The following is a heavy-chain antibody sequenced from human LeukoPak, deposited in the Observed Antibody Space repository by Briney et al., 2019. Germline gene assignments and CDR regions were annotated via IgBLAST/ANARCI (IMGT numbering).Heavy chain of an antibody. CDR3: ARDYSIYEGGFDP. V-gene: IGHV1-2*02. Sequence: ASVKVSCKASGYTFTGYYMHWVRQAPGQGLEWMGWINPNSGGTNYAQKFQGRVTMTRDTSISTAYMELSRLRSDDTAVYYCARDYSIYEGGFDPWGQGTLVTVSS. CDR2: INPNSGGT. J-gene: IGHJ5*02. D-gene: IGHD4-11*01. CDR1: GYTFTGYY.